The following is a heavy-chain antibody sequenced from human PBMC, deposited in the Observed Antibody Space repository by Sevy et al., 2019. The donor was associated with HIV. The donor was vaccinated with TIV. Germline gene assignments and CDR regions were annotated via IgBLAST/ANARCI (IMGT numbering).Heavy chain of an antibody. CDR1: GFTFGDYA. J-gene: IGHJ6*02. D-gene: IGHD3-3*01. V-gene: IGHV3-49*03. CDR2: IRSQTYGGTT. CDR3: TRVLGTISPYYYYSLDV. Sequence: GESLKISCTGSGFTFGDYAMSWIRQAPGKGLEWVGFIRSQTYGGTTEYAASVKGRFTISRDNSKSIAYLQMNSLKTEDTAVYYCTRVLGTISPYYYYSLDVWGQGTTVTVSS.